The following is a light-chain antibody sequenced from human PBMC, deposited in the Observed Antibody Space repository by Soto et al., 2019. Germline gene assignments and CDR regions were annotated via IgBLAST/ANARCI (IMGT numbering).Light chain of an antibody. J-gene: IGKJ1*01. Sequence: VFTLSRATLSLSPGARGTRSCRASRSVSSTFAWYQQKPPPTRRLIIYDASTRATGTPDRFSGSGSGTEFTLTSSMQQYEDFVIYFYQENDNWPWASGQRTNVDIK. CDR1: RSVSST. V-gene: IGKV3D-15*01. CDR3: QENDNWPWA. CDR2: DAS.